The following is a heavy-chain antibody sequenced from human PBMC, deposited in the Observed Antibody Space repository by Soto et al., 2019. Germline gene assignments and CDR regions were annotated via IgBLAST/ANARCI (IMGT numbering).Heavy chain of an antibody. CDR2: IIPIFGTA. J-gene: IGHJ4*02. V-gene: IGHV1-69*01. CDR1: GGTFSSYA. CDR3: ARGLYSSGWYVVDY. Sequence: QVQLVQSGAEVKKPGSSVKVSCKASGGTFSSYAISWVRQAPGQGLEWMGGIIPIFGTANYAQKFQGRVTITADESTSTAYMELISLRSEDTAVYYCARGLYSSGWYVVDYWGQGTLVTVSS. D-gene: IGHD6-19*01.